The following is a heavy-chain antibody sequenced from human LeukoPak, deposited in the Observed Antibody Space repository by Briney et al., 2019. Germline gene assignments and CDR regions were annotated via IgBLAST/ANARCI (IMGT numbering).Heavy chain of an antibody. D-gene: IGHD2-2*01. V-gene: IGHV3-23*01. CDR2: ISGSGEIT. CDR3: ASPGPPYQLPNFGY. J-gene: IGHJ4*02. Sequence: GGSLRLSCAVSGFSINNYAMSWVRQAPGKGLERVSGISGSGEITFYADSVKGRFIISRDNSKNTLYLEMSSLTVEDTAVYYCASPGPPYQLPNFGYWGQGALVTVSS. CDR1: GFSINNYA.